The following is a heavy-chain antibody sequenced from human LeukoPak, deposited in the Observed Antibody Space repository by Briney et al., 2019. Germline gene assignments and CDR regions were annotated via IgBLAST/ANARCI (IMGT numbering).Heavy chain of an antibody. V-gene: IGHV3-9*01. CDR1: GFTFDDYA. CDR3: AKDISVGATPYYFDS. D-gene: IGHD1-26*01. CDR2: ITWNTDTI. Sequence: GRSLRLSCAASGFTFDDYAMHWVRQGPGKGLECISGITWNTDTIGYADSVMGRFTISRDNAKNSLYLQMNSLRAEDTALYYCAKDISVGATPYYFDSWGQGTLVTVSS. J-gene: IGHJ4*02.